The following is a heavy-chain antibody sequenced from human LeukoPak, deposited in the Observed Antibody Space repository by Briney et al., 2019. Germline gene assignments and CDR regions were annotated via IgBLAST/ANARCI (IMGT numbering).Heavy chain of an antibody. CDR2: IYHSGST. Sequence: PSETLSLTCTVSGGSISSGGYYWSWIRQPPGKGLEWIGYIYHSGSTYYNPSLKSRVTISVDRSKNQFSLKLSSVTAADTAVYYCARVAPSYCSSTSCYGALNWFDPWGQGTLVTVSS. J-gene: IGHJ5*02. CDR1: GGSISSGGYY. D-gene: IGHD2-2*01. CDR3: ARVAPSYCSSTSCYGALNWFDP. V-gene: IGHV4-30-2*01.